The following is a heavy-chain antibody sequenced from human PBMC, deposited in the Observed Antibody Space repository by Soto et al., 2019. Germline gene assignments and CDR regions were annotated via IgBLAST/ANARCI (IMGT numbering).Heavy chain of an antibody. CDR2: ISHDGSNK. V-gene: IGHV3-30*18. J-gene: IGHJ4*02. CDR1: GFTFSSYG. D-gene: IGHD5-18*01. CDR3: EKNSGYSYGSHFDY. Sequence: QVQLVESGGGVVQPGRSLRLSCAASGFTFSSYGMHWVRQAPGKGLEWVALISHDGSNKYYVDSVKGRFTISRDNSKNTQYLQMNSLRAEDTAVYYCEKNSGYSYGSHFDYRGRGTLVTVSS.